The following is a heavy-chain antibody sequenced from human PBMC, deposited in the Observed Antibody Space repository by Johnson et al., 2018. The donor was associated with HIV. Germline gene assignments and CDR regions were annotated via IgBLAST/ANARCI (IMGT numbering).Heavy chain of an antibody. J-gene: IGHJ3*02. V-gene: IGHV3-30*03. CDR1: GFTFSSYG. D-gene: IGHD1-26*01. CDR2: ISYDGSNQ. Sequence: QVQLVESGGGVVQPGRSLRLSCAASGFTFSSYGMHWVRQAPGKGLEWVAVISYDGSNQYYVDSVKGRFTISRDNAKNSLYLQMNSLRAEDTAVYYCARVGAEDAFDIWGQGTMVTVSS. CDR3: ARVGAEDAFDI.